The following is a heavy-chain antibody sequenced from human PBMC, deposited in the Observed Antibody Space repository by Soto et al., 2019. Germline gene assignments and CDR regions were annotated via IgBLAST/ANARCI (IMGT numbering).Heavy chain of an antibody. D-gene: IGHD5-18*01. CDR2: ISSSSSYI. V-gene: IGHV3-21*01. J-gene: IGHJ4*02. CDR1: GFTFSSYS. Sequence: GGSLRLSCAASGFTFSSYSMNWVRQAPGKGLEWVSSISSSSSYIYYADSVKGRFTISRDNAKNSLYLQMNSLRAEDTAVYYCAREGTAMVPEDYWGQGTLVTVSS. CDR3: AREGTAMVPEDY.